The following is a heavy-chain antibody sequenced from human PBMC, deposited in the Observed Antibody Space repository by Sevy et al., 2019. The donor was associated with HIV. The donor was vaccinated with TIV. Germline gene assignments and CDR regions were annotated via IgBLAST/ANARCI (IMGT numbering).Heavy chain of an antibody. J-gene: IGHJ4*02. Sequence: ASVKVSCKASGGTFSSYAISWVRQAPGQGLEWMGGIIPIFGTANYAQKFQGRVTITADESTSTAYMELSSLRSEDTAVYYCARDRSGVLWFREVEGFDYWGQGTLVTVSS. CDR2: IIPIFGTA. CDR3: ARDRSGVLWFREVEGFDY. V-gene: IGHV1-69*13. CDR1: GGTFSSYA. D-gene: IGHD3-10*01.